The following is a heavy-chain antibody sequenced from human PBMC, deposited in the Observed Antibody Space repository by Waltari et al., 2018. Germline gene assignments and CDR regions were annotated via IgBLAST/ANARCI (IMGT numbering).Heavy chain of an antibody. V-gene: IGHV4-39*01. CDR3: ARELKAFDI. CDR2: IYYSGSP. J-gene: IGHJ3*02. D-gene: IGHD1-7*01. Sequence: QLQLQESGPGLVKPSETLSLTCTVSGGSISSSSYYWGWIRQPPGKGLEWIGSIYYSGSPSYNPSLKSRVTISVDTSKNQFSLKLSSVTAADTAVYYCARELKAFDIWGQGTMVTVSS. CDR1: GGSISSSSYY.